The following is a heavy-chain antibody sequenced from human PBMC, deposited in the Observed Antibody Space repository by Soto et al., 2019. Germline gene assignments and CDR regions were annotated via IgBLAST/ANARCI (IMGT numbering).Heavy chain of an antibody. Sequence: GGSLRLSCAASGFTVSSNYMSWVRQAPGKGLEWVSVIYSGGSTYYADSVKGRFTISRDNSKNTLYLQMNSLRAEDTAVYYCARDWDPADDSSGYYYDYWGQGTLVTVSS. D-gene: IGHD3-22*01. CDR1: GFTVSSNY. V-gene: IGHV3-53*01. CDR3: ARDWDPADDSSGYYYDY. CDR2: IYSGGST. J-gene: IGHJ4*02.